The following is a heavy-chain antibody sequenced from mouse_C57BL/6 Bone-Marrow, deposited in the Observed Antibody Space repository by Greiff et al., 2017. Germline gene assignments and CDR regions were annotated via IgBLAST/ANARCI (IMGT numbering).Heavy chain of an antibody. CDR2: IDPANGNT. Sequence: EVQLQQSVAELVRPGASVKLSCTASGFNIKNTYMHWVKQRPEQGLEWIGRIDPANGNTKSAPKFQGKATIPADTSSNTAYLQLRSLTSEDTAIYYCARGDLLLCRHWYFDVWGTGTTVTVSS. D-gene: IGHD2-1*01. J-gene: IGHJ1*03. V-gene: IGHV14-3*01. CDR1: GFNIKNTY. CDR3: ARGDLLLCRHWYFDV.